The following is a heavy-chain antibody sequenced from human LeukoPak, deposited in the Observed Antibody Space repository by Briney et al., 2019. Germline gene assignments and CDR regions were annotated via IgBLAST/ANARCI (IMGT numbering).Heavy chain of an antibody. D-gene: IGHD5-24*01. CDR3: AREMVEMATFHYYYGMDV. CDR1: GFTVSSNY. V-gene: IGHV3-66*02. Sequence: GGSLRLSCAASGFTVSSNYMSWVRHAPGKGLEWVSVIYSGGSTYYADSVKGRFTISRDNSKNTLYLQMNSLRAEDTAVYYCAREMVEMATFHYYYGMDVWGQGTTVTVSS. CDR2: IYSGGST. J-gene: IGHJ6*02.